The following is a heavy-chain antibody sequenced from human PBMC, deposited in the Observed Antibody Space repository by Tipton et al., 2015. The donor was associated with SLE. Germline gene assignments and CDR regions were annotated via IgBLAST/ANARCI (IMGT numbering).Heavy chain of an antibody. Sequence: SLRLSCEASGFIFRMYGMSWVRQAPGKGLEWVASIKEDESEKYYVDSVKGRFTISRDNTKNSLYLQMNSLRAEDTAVYYCARDPSLGRAVAGTWGQGTLVTVSS. J-gene: IGHJ5*02. CDR3: ARDPSLGRAVAGT. CDR2: IKEDESEK. D-gene: IGHD6-19*01. V-gene: IGHV3-7*01. CDR1: GFIFRMYG.